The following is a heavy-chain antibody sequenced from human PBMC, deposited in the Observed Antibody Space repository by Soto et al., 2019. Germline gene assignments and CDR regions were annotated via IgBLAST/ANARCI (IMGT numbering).Heavy chain of an antibody. Sequence: GGSLRLSCAASGFTFSSYAMSWVRQAPGKWLEWVSAISGSGGSTYYADSVKGRFTISRDNSKNTLYLQMNSLRAEDTAVYYCAKTIYSSGWYYGMDVWGQGTTVTVSS. V-gene: IGHV3-23*01. CDR2: ISGSGGST. J-gene: IGHJ6*02. CDR3: AKTIYSSGWYYGMDV. CDR1: GFTFSSYA. D-gene: IGHD6-19*01.